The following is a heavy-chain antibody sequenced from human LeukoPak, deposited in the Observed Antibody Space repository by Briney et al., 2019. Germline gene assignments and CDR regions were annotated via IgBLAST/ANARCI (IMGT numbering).Heavy chain of an antibody. V-gene: IGHV4-4*07. CDR1: GGSISSYS. Sequence: SETLSLTCTVSGGSISSYSWSWIRQPAGKGLEWIGRIFASGSTKYNPSLKSRVTMSVDRSKNQFSLKLSSVTAADTAVYYCARHGIYYGLGSSYGLPDWFDPWGQGTQVPVSS. J-gene: IGHJ5*02. CDR3: ARHGIYYGLGSSYGLPDWFDP. CDR2: IFASGST. D-gene: IGHD3-10*01.